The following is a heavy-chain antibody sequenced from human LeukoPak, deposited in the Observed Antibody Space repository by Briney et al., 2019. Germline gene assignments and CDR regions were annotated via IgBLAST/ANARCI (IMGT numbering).Heavy chain of an antibody. CDR1: GGTFSSYA. Sequence: SVKVSCKASGGTFSSYAISWVRQAPGQGLEWMGGIIPIFGTANYAQKFQGRVTITTDESTSTAYMELSSLRSEDTAVCYCARGFCSSTSCRPYYYYYMDVWGKGTTVTVSS. CDR3: ARGFCSSTSCRPYYYYYMDV. V-gene: IGHV1-69*05. J-gene: IGHJ6*03. CDR2: IIPIFGTA. D-gene: IGHD2-2*01.